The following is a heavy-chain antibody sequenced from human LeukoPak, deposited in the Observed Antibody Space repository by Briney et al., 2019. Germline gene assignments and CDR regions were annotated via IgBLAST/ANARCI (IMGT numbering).Heavy chain of an antibody. J-gene: IGHJ4*02. CDR3: ARGGVDYGDYANY. CDR2: INSDGSST. V-gene: IGHV3-74*01. CDR1: GFTFSSSW. D-gene: IGHD4-17*01. Sequence: GGSLRLSCAVSGFTFSSSWMHWVRQAPGKGLVWVPRINSDGSSTNYADSVKGRFTISRDNAKNTLYLQMNSLRAEDTAVYYCARGGVDYGDYANYWGQGTLVAVSS.